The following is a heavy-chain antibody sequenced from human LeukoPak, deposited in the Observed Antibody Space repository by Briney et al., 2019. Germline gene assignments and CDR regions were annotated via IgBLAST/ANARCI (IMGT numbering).Heavy chain of an antibody. J-gene: IGHJ4*02. CDR1: GYTFTGYY. Sequence: ASVKVSCKASGYTFTGYYLHWVRQAPGQGLEWMGWINPNSGGTNHAQKFQGRVTMTRETSISTVHMELSRLRSDDTAVYFCAREKMVGAPKLLDYWGQGTLVTVSS. D-gene: IGHD1-26*01. CDR3: AREKMVGAPKLLDY. CDR2: INPNSGGT. V-gene: IGHV1-2*02.